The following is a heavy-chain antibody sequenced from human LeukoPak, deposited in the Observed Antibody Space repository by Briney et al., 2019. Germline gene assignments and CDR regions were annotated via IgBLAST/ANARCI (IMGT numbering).Heavy chain of an antibody. CDR3: ARDRRRELLHAFDI. J-gene: IGHJ3*02. D-gene: IGHD1-26*01. Sequence: SETLSLTCTVSGGSISTYYWSWIRQPPGKGLGWIGYIDYSGSTNYNPSLKSRVTISVDTSKNQFSLKLSSVTAADTAVYYCARDRRRELLHAFDIWGQGTMVTVSS. V-gene: IGHV4-59*01. CDR2: IDYSGST. CDR1: GGSISTYY.